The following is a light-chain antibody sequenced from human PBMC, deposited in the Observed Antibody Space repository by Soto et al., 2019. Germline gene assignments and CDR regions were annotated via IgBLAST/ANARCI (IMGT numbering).Light chain of an antibody. CDR1: QSFRDNY. Sequence: EIVLTQSPGTLSLSPGERATLSCRPSQSFRDNYLAWYQQKPGQAPRLLIYDASSRATDIPDRFSGSGSGTDFTLTISRLEPEDFAVYYCQQYGSSLPRTFGQGTKVATK. V-gene: IGKV3-20*01. J-gene: IGKJ1*01. CDR3: QQYGSSLPRT. CDR2: DAS.